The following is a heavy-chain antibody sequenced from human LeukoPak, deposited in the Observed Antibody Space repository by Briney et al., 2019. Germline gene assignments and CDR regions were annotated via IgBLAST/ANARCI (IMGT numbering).Heavy chain of an antibody. V-gene: IGHV4-39*07. J-gene: IGHJ5*02. CDR1: GGSISSSSYY. CDR3: ARESYGLGVAGRGWFDP. CDR2: IYYSGST. Sequence: SETLSLTCTVSGGSISSSSYYWGWIRQPPGKGLEWIGSIYYSGSTYYNPSLKSRVTISVDTSKNQFSLKLSPVTAADTAVYYCARESYGLGVAGRGWFDPWGQGTLVTVSS. D-gene: IGHD6-19*01.